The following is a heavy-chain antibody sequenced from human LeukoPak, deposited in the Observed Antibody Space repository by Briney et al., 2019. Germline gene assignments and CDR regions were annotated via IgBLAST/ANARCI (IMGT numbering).Heavy chain of an antibody. Sequence: PETLSLTCTVSGASISSSYWSWLRQPPGEGLEWIGYIYTSGNTNYNPSLQSRVTMSVDTSKNQFSLNLTSVTAADTAVYYCARLQSYGSGRSYYMDVWAKGATVTVSS. CDR1: GASISSSY. CDR2: IYTSGNT. D-gene: IGHD3-10*01. CDR3: ARLQSYGSGRSYYMDV. J-gene: IGHJ6*03. V-gene: IGHV4-4*09.